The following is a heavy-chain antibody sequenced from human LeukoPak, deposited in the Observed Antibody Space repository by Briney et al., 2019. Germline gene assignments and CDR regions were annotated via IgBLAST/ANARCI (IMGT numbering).Heavy chain of an antibody. J-gene: IGHJ4*02. CDR1: GYTFTGYY. V-gene: IGHV1-46*01. CDR2: INPSGGST. CDR3: ARVYDMVEVFDY. Sequence: ASVKVSCKASGYTFTGYYMHWVRQAPGQGLEWMGIINPSGGSTSYAQKFQGRVTMTRDTSTSTVYMELSSLRSEDTAVYHCARVYDMVEVFDYWGQGTLVTVSS. D-gene: IGHD3-22*01.